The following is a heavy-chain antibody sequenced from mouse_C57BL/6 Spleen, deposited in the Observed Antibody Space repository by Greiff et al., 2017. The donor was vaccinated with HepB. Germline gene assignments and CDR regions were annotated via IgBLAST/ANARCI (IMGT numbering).Heavy chain of an antibody. CDR3: ARDGATRAWFAY. CDR1: GFTFSSYA. CDR2: ISDGGSYT. V-gene: IGHV5-4*01. J-gene: IGHJ3*01. Sequence: DVHLVESGGGLVKPGGSLKLSCAASGFTFSSYAMSWVRQTPEKRLEWVATISDGGSYTYYPDNVKGRFTISRDNAKNNLYLQMSHLKSEDTAMYYCARDGATRAWFAYWGQGTLVTVSA.